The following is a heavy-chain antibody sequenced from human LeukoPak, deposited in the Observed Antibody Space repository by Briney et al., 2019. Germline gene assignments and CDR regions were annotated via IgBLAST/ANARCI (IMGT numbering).Heavy chain of an antibody. CDR3: AKDLGEWLAPIDY. CDR1: GFTFSSYA. V-gene: IGHV3-23*01. CDR2: ISGSGGST. Sequence: GGSLRLSCAASGFTFSSYAMSWVRQDPGKGLEWVSAISGSGGSTYYADSVKGRFTISRDNSKNTLYLQMNSLRAEDTAVYYCAKDLGEWLAPIDYWGQGTLVTVSS. D-gene: IGHD5-24*01. J-gene: IGHJ4*02.